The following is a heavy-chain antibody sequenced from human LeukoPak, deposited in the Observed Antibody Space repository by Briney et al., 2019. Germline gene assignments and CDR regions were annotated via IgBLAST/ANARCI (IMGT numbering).Heavy chain of an antibody. CDR1: GGSFSGYY. Sequence: PSETLSLTCAVYGGSFSGYYWSWIRQPPGKGLEWIGEINHRGSTNYNPSLKSRVTISVDTSKNQFSLKLSSVTAADTAVYYCARGPAIYDSSGYEPHFDHWGQGTLVTVSS. CDR3: ARGPAIYDSSGYEPHFDH. CDR2: INHRGST. D-gene: IGHD3-22*01. J-gene: IGHJ4*02. V-gene: IGHV4-34*01.